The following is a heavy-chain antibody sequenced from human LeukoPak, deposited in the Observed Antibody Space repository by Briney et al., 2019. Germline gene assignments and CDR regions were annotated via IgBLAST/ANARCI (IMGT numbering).Heavy chain of an antibody. CDR2: MNPNSGNT. CDR3: ARRSSTMVRGVKNWFDP. D-gene: IGHD3-10*01. CDR1: GYTFTSYD. V-gene: IGHV1-8*01. Sequence: ASVKVSCKASGYTFTSYDINWVRQATGQGLEWMGWMNPNSGNTGYAQKFQGRVTMTRNTSISTAYMELSSLRSEDTAVYYCARRSSTMVRGVKNWFDPWGQGTLVTVSS. J-gene: IGHJ5*02.